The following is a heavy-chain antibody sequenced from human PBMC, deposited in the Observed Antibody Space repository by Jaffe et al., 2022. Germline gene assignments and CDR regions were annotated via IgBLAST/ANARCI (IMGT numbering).Heavy chain of an antibody. D-gene: IGHD3-22*01. Sequence: EVQLVESGGGLVQPGGSLRLSCAASGFTFSSYWMSWVRQAPGKGLEWVANIKQDGSEKYYVDSVKGRFTISRDNAKNSLYLQMNSLRAEDTAVYYCASATYYYDSSGYYYFDYWGQGTLVTVSS. J-gene: IGHJ4*02. CDR2: IKQDGSEK. CDR3: ASATYYYDSSGYYYFDY. CDR1: GFTFSSYW. V-gene: IGHV3-7*05.